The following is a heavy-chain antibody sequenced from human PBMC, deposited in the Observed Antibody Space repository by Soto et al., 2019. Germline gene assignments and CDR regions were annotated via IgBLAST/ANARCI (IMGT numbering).Heavy chain of an antibody. CDR3: ARVTPIYYDSNRYGWFDP. CDR1: GGTFSSYA. Sequence: QVQLVQSGAEVKKPGSSVKVSCKASGGTFSSYAISWVRQAPGQGLEWMGGIIPIFGTANYAQKFQGRVTITADESTSTAYMELSSLRAEDTAVYYCARVTPIYYDSNRYGWFDPWGQGPLVTVSS. V-gene: IGHV1-69*01. J-gene: IGHJ5*02. D-gene: IGHD3-22*01. CDR2: IIPIFGTA.